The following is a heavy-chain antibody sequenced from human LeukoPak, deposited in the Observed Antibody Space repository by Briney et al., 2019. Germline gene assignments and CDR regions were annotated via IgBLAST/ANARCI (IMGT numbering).Heavy chain of an antibody. CDR3: ARTTYGDYGWFDP. CDR2: IYYSGST. V-gene: IGHV4-31*03. D-gene: IGHD4-17*01. CDR1: GGSISSGGYY. Sequence: SETLSLTCTVSGGSISSGGYYWSWIRQHPGKGLEWIGYIYYSGSTYYNPSLKSRVTISVDTFKNQFSLKLSSVTAADTAVYYCARTTYGDYGWFDPWGQGTLVTVSS. J-gene: IGHJ5*02.